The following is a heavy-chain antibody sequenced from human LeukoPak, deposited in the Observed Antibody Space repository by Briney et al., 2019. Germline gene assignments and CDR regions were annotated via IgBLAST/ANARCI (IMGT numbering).Heavy chain of an antibody. CDR1: GFTFDDYA. CDR2: ISWNSGSI. Sequence: SLRLSCAASGFTFDDYAMHWVRQAPGKGLEWVSGISWNSGSIGYADSVKGRFTISRDNAKNSLYLQMNSLRAEDTALYYCAKEGYGDNYFDYWGQGTLVTVSS. J-gene: IGHJ4*02. D-gene: IGHD4-17*01. CDR3: AKEGYGDNYFDY. V-gene: IGHV3-9*01.